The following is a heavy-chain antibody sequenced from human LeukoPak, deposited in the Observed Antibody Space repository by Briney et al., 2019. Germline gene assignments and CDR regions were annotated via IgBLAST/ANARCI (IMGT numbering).Heavy chain of an antibody. V-gene: IGHV3-64*01. J-gene: IGHJ4*02. CDR2: ISYNGRST. Sequence: GGSLILSCAASGFIFSSNAMHWVRQAPGKGLEYVSAISYNGRSTYYSNSVQGRFTISRDNSKNTLYLQMGSLRAEDMAVYFCARSPRGSNFYFDYWGQGTLVTVSS. CDR3: ARSPRGSNFYFDY. CDR1: GFIFSSNA. D-gene: IGHD3-16*01.